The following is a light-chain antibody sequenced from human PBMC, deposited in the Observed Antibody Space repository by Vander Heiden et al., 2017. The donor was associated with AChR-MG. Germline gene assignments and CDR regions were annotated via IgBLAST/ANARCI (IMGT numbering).Light chain of an antibody. V-gene: IGKV1-16*02. Sequence: DIQMTPSPSSLSASIGDRVTITCRASQAIRNYLAWFQKKPGKAPKSLIYAASGLQRGVPSKFSGGGYGTDFTLSISGLQPEDSATYYCQQEDSYPPTFGGGTKVEIK. CDR1: QAIRNY. CDR2: AAS. CDR3: QQEDSYPPT. J-gene: IGKJ4*01.